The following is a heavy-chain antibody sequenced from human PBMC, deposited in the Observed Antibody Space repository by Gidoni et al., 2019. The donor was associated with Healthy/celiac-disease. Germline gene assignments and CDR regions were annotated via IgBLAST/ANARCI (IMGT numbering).Heavy chain of an antibody. CDR3: ARGRGTICGVVINSYYYGMDV. Sequence: QVQLQQWGAGLLKPSETLSLTCAVYGGSFSGYYWSWIRQPPGKGLEWIGEINHSASTNYNQSLKSRVTISVDTSKNQFSLKLSSVTAADTAVYYCARGRGTICGVVINSYYYGMDVWGQGTTVTVSS. CDR2: INHSAST. CDR1: GGSFSGYY. V-gene: IGHV4-34*01. J-gene: IGHJ6*02. D-gene: IGHD3-3*01.